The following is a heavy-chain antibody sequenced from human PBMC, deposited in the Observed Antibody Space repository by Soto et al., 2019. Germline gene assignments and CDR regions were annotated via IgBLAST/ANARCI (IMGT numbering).Heavy chain of an antibody. CDR2: ISGSDDNT. J-gene: IGHJ4*02. V-gene: IGHV3-23*01. CDR1: AFTFSSYA. CDR3: AKESVRDLVGELDY. D-gene: IGHD1-26*01. Sequence: PGESLKISCAASAFTFSSYAMSWVRQAPGKGLEWVSVISGSDDNTFYADSVKGRFTISRDNSKNTLYLQMNGLRAEDTAVYYCAKESVRDLVGELDYWGQGTLVTSPQ.